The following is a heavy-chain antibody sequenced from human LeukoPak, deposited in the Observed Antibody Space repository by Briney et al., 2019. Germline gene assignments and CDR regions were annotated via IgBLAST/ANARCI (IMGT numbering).Heavy chain of an antibody. CDR2: ISKSSDRI. V-gene: IGHV3-48*04. CDR1: GFTFSSYS. Sequence: GGSLRLSCAASGFTFSSYSMNWVRQAPGKGLEWVSYISKSSDRIYHADSVKGRFTISRDNAKNSLYLQMNSLRAEDTAVYYCANYKESSSWYYFDYWGQGTLVTVSS. J-gene: IGHJ4*02. CDR3: ANYKESSSWYYFDY. D-gene: IGHD6-13*01.